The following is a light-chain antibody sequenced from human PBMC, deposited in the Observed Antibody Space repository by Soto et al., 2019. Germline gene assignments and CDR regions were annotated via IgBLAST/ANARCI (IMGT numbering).Light chain of an antibody. CDR2: DVS. V-gene: IGLV2-14*01. J-gene: IGLJ2*01. CDR1: SIDVGGYNY. Sequence: QSALTQPASVSGSPGQSITISCTGTSIDVGGYNYVSWYQQHPGKAPKLMIYDVSNRPSGVSNRFSGSKSGNTASLTISGLQAEDEADYYCSSYTSSIPVVFGGGTKLTVL. CDR3: SSYTSSIPVV.